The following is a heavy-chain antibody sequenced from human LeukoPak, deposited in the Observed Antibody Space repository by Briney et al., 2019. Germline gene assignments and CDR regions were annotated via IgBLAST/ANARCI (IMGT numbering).Heavy chain of an antibody. CDR1: GFTFSSYS. CDR3: ARLEPEYCSSTSCYEREGDY. J-gene: IGHJ4*02. D-gene: IGHD2-2*01. CDR2: ISSSSSYI. V-gene: IGHV3-21*01. Sequence: GGSLRLYCAASGFTFSSYSMNWVRQAPGKGLEWVSSISSSSSYIYYADSVKGRFTISRDNAKNSLYLQMNCLRAEDTAVYYCARLEPEYCSSTSCYEREGDYWGQGTLVTVSS.